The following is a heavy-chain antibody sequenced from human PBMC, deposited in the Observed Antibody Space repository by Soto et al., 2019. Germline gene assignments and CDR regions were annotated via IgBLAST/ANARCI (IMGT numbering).Heavy chain of an antibody. CDR3: ARGERYCSGGSCYDYYYYYMDV. D-gene: IGHD2-15*01. J-gene: IGHJ6*03. V-gene: IGHV1-69*02. CDR2: IIPILGIA. CDR1: GGTFSSYT. Sequence: QVQLVQSGAEVKKPGSSVKVSCKASGGTFSSYTISWVRQAPGQGLEWMGRIIPILGIANYAQKFQGRVTITADKSTSTAYTELSSLRSEDTAVYYCARGERYCSGGSCYDYYYYYMDVWGKGTTVTVSS.